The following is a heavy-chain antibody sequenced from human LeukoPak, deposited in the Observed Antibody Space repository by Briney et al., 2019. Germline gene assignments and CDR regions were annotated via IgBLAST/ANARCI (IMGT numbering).Heavy chain of an antibody. CDR3: ARRGYCSSTNCYGFDY. V-gene: IGHV4-39*01. D-gene: IGHD2-2*01. J-gene: IGHJ4*02. Sequence: PSETLSLTCTVSGGSISSSSHYWGWIRQPAGKGLEWIGSVYYTGSTYYNPSLKSRVTISVDTSKNKFSLKLSSVTAADTGVYYCARRGYCSSTNCYGFDYWGKGTLVTVSS. CDR1: GGSISSSSHY. CDR2: VYYTGST.